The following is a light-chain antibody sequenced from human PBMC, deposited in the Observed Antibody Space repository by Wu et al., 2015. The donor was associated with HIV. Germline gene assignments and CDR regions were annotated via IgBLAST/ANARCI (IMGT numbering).Light chain of an antibody. V-gene: IGKV3-11*01. CDR3: QQRSAWPLT. CDR2: HAS. CDR1: QSISTF. Sequence: EIVLTQSPATLSLSPGETATLSCRASQSISTFLAWYQQKPGQAPRLLIYHASNRAPGIAARFSGSGSGTALSLTIASLESEDFALYYCQQRSAWPLTFGGGTKVEI. J-gene: IGKJ4*01.